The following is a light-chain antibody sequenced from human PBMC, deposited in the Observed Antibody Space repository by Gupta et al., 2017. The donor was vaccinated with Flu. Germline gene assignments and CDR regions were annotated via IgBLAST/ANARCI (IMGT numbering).Light chain of an antibody. CDR3: QQYSSIPLT. CDR2: WAS. Sequence: NCKSSPSVLYSSNNKNYLAWYQQKPGQPPKLLLYWASTRESGVPDRFSGSGSGTDFTLTISSLQAEDVAVYYCQQYSSIPLTFGGGTKVEIK. V-gene: IGKV4-1*01. J-gene: IGKJ4*01. CDR1: PSVLYSSNNKNY.